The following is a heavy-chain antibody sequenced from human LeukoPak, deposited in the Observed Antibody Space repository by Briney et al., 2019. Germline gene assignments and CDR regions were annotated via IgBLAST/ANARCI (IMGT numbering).Heavy chain of an antibody. Sequence: SETLSLTCTVSGGSISSGGYYWSWIRQHPGKGLEWIGYIYYSGSTYYNPSLKSRVTISVDTSKNQFSLKLSSVTAADTAVYYCARNEWEQEIDYWGQGTLVTVSS. J-gene: IGHJ4*02. V-gene: IGHV4-31*03. D-gene: IGHD1-26*01. CDR3: ARNEWEQEIDY. CDR1: GGSISSGGYY. CDR2: IYYSGST.